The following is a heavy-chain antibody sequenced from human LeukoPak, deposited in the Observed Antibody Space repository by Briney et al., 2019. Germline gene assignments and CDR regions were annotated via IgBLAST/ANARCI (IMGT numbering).Heavy chain of an antibody. Sequence: SETLSLTCTVSGGSISSSSYYWGWIRQPPGKGLEWIGSIYYSGSTYYNPSLKSRVTISVDTSKNQFSLKLSSVTAADTAVYYCARHRGGIVGAPFDYWGQGTLVTVSS. CDR2: IYYSGST. J-gene: IGHJ4*02. CDR1: GGSISSSSYY. D-gene: IGHD1-26*01. CDR3: ARHRGGIVGAPFDY. V-gene: IGHV4-39*01.